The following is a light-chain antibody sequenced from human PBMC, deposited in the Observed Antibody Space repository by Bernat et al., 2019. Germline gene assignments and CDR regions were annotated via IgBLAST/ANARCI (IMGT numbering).Light chain of an antibody. Sequence: VTITCHASQGISSWLAWYQQKPGKAPTLLIYKASSLQSGVPSRLSGSGSGADYHRTISSLQSDDFATYFCVQYDSSQYSFGQGTKVDI. CDR2: KAS. CDR1: QGISSW. V-gene: IGKV1-12*01. J-gene: IGKJ2*03. CDR3: VQYDSSQYS.